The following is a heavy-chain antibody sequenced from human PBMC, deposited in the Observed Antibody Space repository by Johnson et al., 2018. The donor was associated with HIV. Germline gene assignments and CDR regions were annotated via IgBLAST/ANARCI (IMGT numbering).Heavy chain of an antibody. CDR1: GFSFSPYA. V-gene: IGHV3-30*04. CDR2: ISHDGSKK. CDR3: ARGAVGGTTYAFDI. J-gene: IGHJ3*02. D-gene: IGHD1-26*01. Sequence: QVQLVESGGGVVQPGRSLRLSCAASGFSFSPYALHWVRQTPGKGLEWVAVISHDGSKKYYADSVEGRFTISRDNFKNTLYLQMNSLRAEETALYYWARGAVGGTTYAFDIWGQGTMVTVSS.